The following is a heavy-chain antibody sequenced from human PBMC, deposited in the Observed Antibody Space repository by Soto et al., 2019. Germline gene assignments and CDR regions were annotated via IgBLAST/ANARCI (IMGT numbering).Heavy chain of an antibody. Sequence: GGSLRLSCAASGFTFSSYAMSWVRQAPGKGLEWVSAISGSGGSTYYANSVKGRFTISRDNSKNTLYLQMNSLRAEDTGVYYCAKIVRVGETEKYYFDYWGQGTLVTVSS. CDR1: GFTFSSYA. J-gene: IGHJ4*02. CDR2: ISGSGGST. CDR3: AKIVRVGETEKYYFDY. V-gene: IGHV3-23*01. D-gene: IGHD3-10*01.